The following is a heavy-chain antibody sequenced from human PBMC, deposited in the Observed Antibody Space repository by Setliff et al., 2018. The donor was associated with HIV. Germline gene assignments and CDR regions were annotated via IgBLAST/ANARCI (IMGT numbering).Heavy chain of an antibody. Sequence: ASVKVSCKSSGYTFSNFGVSWVRQAPGQGLEWLGWVSPSIGNSDFAQKFKGRISLTTDTSIRTAYMELRCLKSDDTAVYFCARGGEERNMITGALDVWGQGSLVTVSS. CDR1: GYTFSNFG. CDR3: ARGGEERNMITGALDV. V-gene: IGHV1-18*01. CDR2: VSPSIGNS. J-gene: IGHJ3*01. D-gene: IGHD3-16*01.